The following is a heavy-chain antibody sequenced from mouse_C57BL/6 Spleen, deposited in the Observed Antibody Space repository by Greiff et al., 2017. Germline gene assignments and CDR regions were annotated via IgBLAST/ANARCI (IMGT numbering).Heavy chain of an antibody. CDR3: TRSSLGGNLMDY. D-gene: IGHD1-1*02. J-gene: IGHJ2*01. V-gene: IGHV1-15*01. CDR2: IDPETGGT. CDR1: GYTFTDYE. Sequence: VQLQQSGAELVRPGASVTLSCKASGYTFTDYEMHWVKQTPVHGLEWIGAIDPETGGTAYNQKFKGKAILTADKSSSTAYMELRSLTSEDSAVYYCTRSSLGGNLMDYWGQGTTLTVSS.